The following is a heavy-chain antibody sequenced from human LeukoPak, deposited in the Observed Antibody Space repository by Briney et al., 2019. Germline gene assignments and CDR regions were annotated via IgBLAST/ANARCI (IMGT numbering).Heavy chain of an antibody. CDR2: IRYDGSNN. Sequence: SGGSLRLSCAASGFTFSSYGMHWVRQAPGKGLEWVAFIRYDGSNNYYADSVKGRFTISRDNSKNTLYLQMNSLRAEDTAVYYCAKDSTIFGVVTLHFDYWGQGTLVTVSS. CDR3: AKDSTIFGVVTLHFDY. CDR1: GFTFSSYG. V-gene: IGHV3-30*02. D-gene: IGHD3-3*01. J-gene: IGHJ4*02.